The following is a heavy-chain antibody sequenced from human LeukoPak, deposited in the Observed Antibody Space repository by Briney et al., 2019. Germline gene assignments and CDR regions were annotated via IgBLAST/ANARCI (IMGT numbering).Heavy chain of an antibody. Sequence: ASVKVSCKASGYTFTSYGISWVRQAPGQGLEWMGWISAYNGNTNYAQRLQGRVTMTTDTSTSTAYMELRSLRSDDTAVYYCARDGDVLRYFDWLMYYYYYMDVWGKGTTVTVSS. J-gene: IGHJ6*03. D-gene: IGHD3-9*01. CDR1: GYTFTSYG. CDR2: ISAYNGNT. V-gene: IGHV1-18*01. CDR3: ARDGDVLRYFDWLMYYYYYMDV.